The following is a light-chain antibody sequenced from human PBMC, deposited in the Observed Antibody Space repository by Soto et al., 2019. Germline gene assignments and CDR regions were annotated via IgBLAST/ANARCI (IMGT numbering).Light chain of an antibody. CDR1: KSVSSTF. CDR3: HLFDSLVT. Sequence: EIVLTQSPGSLSLSPGERATLSCRASKSVSSTFFGWYQQRPGQAPRLLMYGASSGATGIPERFSCSGSGTDLPLTISRQEREDFAVYFCHLFDSLVTFGQGTKVEVK. CDR2: GAS. V-gene: IGKV3-20*01. J-gene: IGKJ1*01.